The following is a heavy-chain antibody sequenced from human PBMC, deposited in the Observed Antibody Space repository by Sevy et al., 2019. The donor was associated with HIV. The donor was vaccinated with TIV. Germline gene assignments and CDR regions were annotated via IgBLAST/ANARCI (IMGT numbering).Heavy chain of an antibody. CDR2: FRGSLSTT. CDR1: GFTFSSYA. CDR3: ARPGSGWFEFDS. J-gene: IGHJ4*02. D-gene: IGHD6-19*01. V-gene: IGHV3-23*01. Sequence: GGSLRLSCAASGFTFSSYAMSWVRQAPGKGLEWVSTFRGSLSTTYSADSVKGRFTISRDNSQNTLYLQMNSLREEDTAVYYCARPGSGWFEFDSWGQGTLVTVSS.